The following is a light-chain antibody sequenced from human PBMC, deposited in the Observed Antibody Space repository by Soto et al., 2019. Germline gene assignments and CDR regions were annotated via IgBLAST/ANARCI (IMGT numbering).Light chain of an antibody. V-gene: IGKV2D-29*02. CDR3: MQRTPLPPT. Sequence: DVVMTQTPLSLSVAPGQPASISCKSSQSLLHITGETFLFWYLQKPGQSPQLLIYEVSTRVSGVTDRFSGSGSGTDFTLEIIRVETDDVGIYYFMQRTPLPPTFGQGTRLGIE. J-gene: IGKJ5*01. CDR1: QSLLHITGETF. CDR2: EVS.